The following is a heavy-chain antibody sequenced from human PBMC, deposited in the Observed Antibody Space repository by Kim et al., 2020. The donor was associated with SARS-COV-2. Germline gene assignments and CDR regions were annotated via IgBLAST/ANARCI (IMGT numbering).Heavy chain of an antibody. J-gene: IGHJ4*02. D-gene: IGHD3-10*01. V-gene: IGHV4-34*01. CDR3: ARALWFGELSHFDY. Sequence: NPSLKSRVTISVDTSKNQFSLKLSSVTAADTAVYYCARALWFGELSHFDYWGQGTLVTVSS.